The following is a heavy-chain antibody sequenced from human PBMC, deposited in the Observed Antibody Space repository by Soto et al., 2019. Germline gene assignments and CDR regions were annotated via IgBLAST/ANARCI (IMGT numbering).Heavy chain of an antibody. Sequence: GGSLRLSCAASGFTVSINYMSWVRQAPGKGLEWVSVIYSCGSTYYADSVKGRFTISRDNSKNTLYLQMNSLRAEDTAVYYCAREGRGGSCDPYYGMDVWGQATTVTVSS. V-gene: IGHV3-66*03. J-gene: IGHJ6*02. CDR1: GFTVSINY. CDR2: IYSCGST. D-gene: IGHD2-15*01. CDR3: AREGRGGSCDPYYGMDV.